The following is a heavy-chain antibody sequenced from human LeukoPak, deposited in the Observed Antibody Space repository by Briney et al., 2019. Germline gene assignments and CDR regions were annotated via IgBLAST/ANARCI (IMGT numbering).Heavy chain of an antibody. D-gene: IGHD1-26*01. Sequence: PGGSLRLSCAASGFPSDDYAMHWVRHAPGKGLEWVSGISWHTGTTGYAESVKGRFTISSDSAKNSLYLQMDSLRVEDTALYYCAKSGRKYYPVLGLDFWGQGTLVTVSS. CDR2: ISWHTGTT. CDR3: AKSGRKYYPVLGLDF. J-gene: IGHJ4*02. CDR1: GFPSDDYA. V-gene: IGHV3-9*02.